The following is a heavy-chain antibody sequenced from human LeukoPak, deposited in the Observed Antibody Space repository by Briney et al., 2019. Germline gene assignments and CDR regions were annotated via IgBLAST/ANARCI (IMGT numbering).Heavy chain of an antibody. J-gene: IGHJ6*02. V-gene: IGHV3-13*01. Sequence: GGSLRLSCAASGFTFSSYDMHWVRQAPGKGLEWVSAIGTAGDTYYPGSVKGRFTISRENAKNSLYLQMNSLRAGDTAVYYCARGDHSSSWSSYYYYYYGMDVWGQGTTVTVSS. CDR2: IGTAGDT. CDR3: ARGDHSSSWSSYYYYYYGMDV. CDR1: GFTFSSYD. D-gene: IGHD6-13*01.